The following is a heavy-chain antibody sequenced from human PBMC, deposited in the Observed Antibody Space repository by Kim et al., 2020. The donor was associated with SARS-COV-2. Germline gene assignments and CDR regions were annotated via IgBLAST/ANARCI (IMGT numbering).Heavy chain of an antibody. CDR2: IRSKANSYAT. V-gene: IGHV3-73*01. CDR3: TRRLISNRPYYYYYGMDV. Sequence: GGSLRLSCAASGFTFSGSAMHWVRQASGKGLEWVGRIRSKANSYATAYAASVKGRFTISRDDSKNTAYLQMNSLKTEDTAVYYCTRRLISNRPYYYYYGMDVWGQGTTVTVSS. D-gene: IGHD3-10*01. J-gene: IGHJ6*02. CDR1: GFTFSGSA.